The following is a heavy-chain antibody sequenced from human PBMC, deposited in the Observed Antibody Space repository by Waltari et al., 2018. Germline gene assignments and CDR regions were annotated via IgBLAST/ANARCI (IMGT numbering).Heavy chain of an antibody. D-gene: IGHD3-10*01. CDR1: GGSFSGYY. CDR2: INHSGST. V-gene: IGHV4-34*01. Sequence: QVQLQQWGAGLLKPSETLSLTCAVYGGSFSGYYWIWIRPPPGQGLAWIGEINHSGSTNYNPSLKSRVTISVDTSKNQFSLKLSSVTAADTAVYYCARGRITMVRGVPYYYYYYGMDVWGQGTTVTVSS. J-gene: IGHJ6*02. CDR3: ARGRITMVRGVPYYYYYYGMDV.